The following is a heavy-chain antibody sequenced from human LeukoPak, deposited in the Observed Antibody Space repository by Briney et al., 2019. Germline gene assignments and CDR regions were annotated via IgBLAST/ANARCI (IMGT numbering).Heavy chain of an antibody. Sequence: GGSLRLSCAASGFTVSSNYMSWVRQAPGKGLEWVAVIYSGGSTYYADSVKGRFTISRDNSKNTLYLQMNSLRAEDTAVYYCAREGQLWLGFDYWGQGTLVTVSS. J-gene: IGHJ4*02. V-gene: IGHV3-53*01. CDR1: GFTVSSNY. CDR3: AREGQLWLGFDY. D-gene: IGHD5-18*01. CDR2: IYSGGST.